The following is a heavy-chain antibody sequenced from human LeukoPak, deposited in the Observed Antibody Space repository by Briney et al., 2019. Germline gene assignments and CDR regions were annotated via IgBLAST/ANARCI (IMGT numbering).Heavy chain of an antibody. CDR1: GGTLSSYA. Sequence: ASVKVSCKASGGTLSSYAITWVRQAPGQGLEWMGGIIPIFGTPNYAQKFQGRVTITTAESTTTVYMELSSLRSEDTAVYYCARGGGYYDSSGYYGELFDYWGQGTLVTVSS. CDR2: IIPIFGTP. J-gene: IGHJ4*02. D-gene: IGHD3-22*01. CDR3: ARGGGYYDSSGYYGELFDY. V-gene: IGHV1-69*05.